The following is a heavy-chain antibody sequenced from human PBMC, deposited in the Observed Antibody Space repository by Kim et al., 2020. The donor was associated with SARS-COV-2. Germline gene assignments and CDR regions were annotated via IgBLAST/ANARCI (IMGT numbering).Heavy chain of an antibody. V-gene: IGHV4-59*13. J-gene: IGHJ2*01. CDR3: ARDYYYDSSDREWYFDL. Sequence: SETLSLTCTVSGGSISSYYWSWIRQPPGKGLEWIGYIYYSGSTNYNPSLKSRVTISVDTSKNQFSLKLSSVTAADTAVYYCARDYYYDSSDREWYFDLWGRGTLVTVSS. CDR1: GGSISSYY. D-gene: IGHD3-22*01. CDR2: IYYSGST.